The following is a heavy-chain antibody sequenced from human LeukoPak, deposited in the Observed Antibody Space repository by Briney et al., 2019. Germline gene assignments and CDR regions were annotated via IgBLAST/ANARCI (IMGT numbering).Heavy chain of an antibody. Sequence: PSETLSLTCTVSGGSISSYYWTWIRQPPGKGLEWIGYMFYSGSSNYNPSLRSRVTISVDTSKNQISLKLSSVTAADTAVYYCARFSRNSSGWIDYWGQGTLVTVSS. CDR2: MFYSGSS. V-gene: IGHV4-59*01. CDR3: ARFSRNSSGWIDY. D-gene: IGHD6-19*01. CDR1: GGSISSYY. J-gene: IGHJ4*02.